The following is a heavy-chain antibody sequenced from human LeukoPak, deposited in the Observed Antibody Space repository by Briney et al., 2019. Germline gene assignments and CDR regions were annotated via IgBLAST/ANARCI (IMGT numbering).Heavy chain of an antibody. CDR2: IYYSGST. V-gene: IGHV4-59*01. CDR1: GGSISSYY. J-gene: IGHJ4*02. D-gene: IGHD6-6*01. CDR3: ARSISTHHFDD. Sequence: SETLSLTCTVSGGSISSYYWSWIRQPPGKGLEWIGYIYYSGSTNYNPSLKSRVTISVDTSKTQFSLKLRSVTAADTAVYYCARSISTHHFDDWGQGTLVTVSS.